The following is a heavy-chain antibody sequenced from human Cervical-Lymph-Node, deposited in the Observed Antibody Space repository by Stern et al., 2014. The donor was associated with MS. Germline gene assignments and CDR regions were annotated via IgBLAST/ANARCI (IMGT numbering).Heavy chain of an antibody. CDR3: ASAYSSSHYYFDY. J-gene: IGHJ4*02. Sequence: VQLEESGGGVVQPGRSLRLSCEASGFSFSRYAMHWVRQAPGKGLEWVALISYNGSNPYYADSVTRRFTISRENFMNTLYLQMNSLGAEDTAVYYCASAYSSSHYYFDYWGQGTLVTVSS. CDR2: ISYNGSNP. D-gene: IGHD6-13*01. V-gene: IGHV3-33*05. CDR1: GFSFSRYA.